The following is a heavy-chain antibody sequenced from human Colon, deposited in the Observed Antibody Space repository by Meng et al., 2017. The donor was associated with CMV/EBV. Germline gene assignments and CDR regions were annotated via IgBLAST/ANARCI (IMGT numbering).Heavy chain of an antibody. V-gene: IGHV4-59*01. CDR2: IYYTGSA. Sequence: SETLSLTCTVSGDSINNYYRSWIRQPPGKGLEWIAYIYYTGSANYNPSLKSRVTISVDTSKNQFSLKLTSVIAADTAVYYCARDHSLYGMDVWGQGTTVTVSS. CDR3: ARDHSLYGMDV. CDR1: GDSINNYY. J-gene: IGHJ6*02. D-gene: IGHD2-15*01.